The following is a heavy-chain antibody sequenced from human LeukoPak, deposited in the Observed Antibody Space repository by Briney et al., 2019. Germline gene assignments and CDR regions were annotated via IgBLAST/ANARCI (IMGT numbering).Heavy chain of an antibody. J-gene: IGHJ3*02. CDR3: ARGEMATTDWDDAFDI. V-gene: IGHV1-69*05. D-gene: IGHD5-24*01. CDR1: GGTFTSYA. Sequence: SVKVSCKASGGTFTSYAISWVRQAHGQGREGRGGIITIFGTANYAQKFQGRVTITTDESTSTAYMELSSLRSEDTAVYYCARGEMATTDWDDAFDIWGQGTMVTVSS. CDR2: IITIFGTA.